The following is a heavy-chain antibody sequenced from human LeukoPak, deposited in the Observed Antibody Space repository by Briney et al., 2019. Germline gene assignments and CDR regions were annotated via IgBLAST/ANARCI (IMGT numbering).Heavy chain of an antibody. CDR3: ASSRYGDFGDY. CDR2: IKQGGSEK. J-gene: IGHJ4*02. CDR1: GFTFSSYW. Sequence: PGGSLRLSCAASGFTFSSYWMSWVRQAPGKGLEWVANIKQGGSEKYYVDSVKGRFTISRDNAKNSLYLQMNSLRAEDTAVYYCASSRYGDFGDYWGQGTLVTVSS. D-gene: IGHD4-17*01. V-gene: IGHV3-7*01.